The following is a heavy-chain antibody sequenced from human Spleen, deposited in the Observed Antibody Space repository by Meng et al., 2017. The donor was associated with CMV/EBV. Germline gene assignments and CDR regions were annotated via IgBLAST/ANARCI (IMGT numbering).Heavy chain of an antibody. CDR2: ISSSSSYV. J-gene: IGHJ6*02. CDR3: ARDFLADYYYGMDV. Sequence: GESLKISCSVSGFTLSDYSMSWVRQAPGTGLEWVSTISSSSSYVEYADSVKGRFTVFRDNAQNSLYLQMNTLRDEDTAVYYCARDFLADYYYGMDVWGQGTTVTVSS. CDR1: GFTLSDYS. D-gene: IGHD2/OR15-2a*01. V-gene: IGHV3-21*01.